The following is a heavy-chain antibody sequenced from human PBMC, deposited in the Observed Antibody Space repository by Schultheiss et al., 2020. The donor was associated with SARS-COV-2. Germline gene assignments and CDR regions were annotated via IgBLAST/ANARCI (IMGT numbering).Heavy chain of an antibody. D-gene: IGHD6-19*01. V-gene: IGHV1-2*02. J-gene: IGHJ4*02. Sequence: ASVKVSCKASGYTFTSHGISWVRQAPGQGLEWMGWINPNSGGTNYAQKFQGRVTMTRDTSISTAYMELSRLRSDDTAVYYCARDEYSSGSDYWGQGTLVTVSS. CDR3: ARDEYSSGSDY. CDR1: GYTFTSHG. CDR2: INPNSGGT.